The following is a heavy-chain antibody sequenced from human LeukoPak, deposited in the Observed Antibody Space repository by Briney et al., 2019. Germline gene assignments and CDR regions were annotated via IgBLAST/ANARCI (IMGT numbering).Heavy chain of an antibody. CDR1: GGSISSGSYY. CDR2: IFARQNT. J-gene: IGHJ4*02. V-gene: IGHV4-61*09. CDR3: ARGVAGSSGLLYYFDY. Sequence: SETLSLTCTVSGGSISSGSYYWSWFRQPAGKGLEWIGHIFARQNTNYNPSLKSRLTILEDTSKNQFSLKLTSVTAADTAVYYCARGVAGSSGLLYYFDYWGQGALVIVSS. D-gene: IGHD6-25*01.